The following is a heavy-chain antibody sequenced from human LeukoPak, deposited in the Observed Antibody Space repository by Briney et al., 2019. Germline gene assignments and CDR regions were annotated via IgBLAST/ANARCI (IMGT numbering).Heavy chain of an antibody. Sequence: PSETLSLTCAVYGDSFSGYYWSWIRQPAGKGLEWIGRIYTSGSTNYNPSLKSRVTISVDTSKNQFSLKLSSVTAADTAVYYCARAYSGSPHFDYWGQGTLVTVSS. V-gene: IGHV4-59*10. CDR3: ARAYSGSPHFDY. CDR1: GDSFSGYY. J-gene: IGHJ4*02. CDR2: IYTSGST. D-gene: IGHD3-10*01.